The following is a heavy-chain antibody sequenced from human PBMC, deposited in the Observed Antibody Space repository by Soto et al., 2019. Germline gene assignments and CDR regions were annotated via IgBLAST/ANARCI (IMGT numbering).Heavy chain of an antibody. CDR3: ARVGSRLPLFDY. D-gene: IGHD5-12*01. CDR2: IYYSGST. J-gene: IGHJ4*02. CDR1: GGSISSYY. Sequence: PSETLSLTCTVSGGSISSYYWSWIRQPPGEGLEWIGYIYYSGSTNYNPSLKSRVTISVDTSKNQFSLKLSSVTAADTAVYYCARVGSRLPLFDYWGQGTLVTVSS. V-gene: IGHV4-59*01.